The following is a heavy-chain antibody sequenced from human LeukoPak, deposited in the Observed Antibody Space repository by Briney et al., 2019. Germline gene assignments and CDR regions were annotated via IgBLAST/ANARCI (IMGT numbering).Heavy chain of an antibody. J-gene: IGHJ4*02. CDR2: ISGSGGST. CDR3: AKERRAVVPAARYFDY. Sequence: GGSLRLSCAASGFTFSSFAMSWVRQAPGKGLEWVSAISGSGGSTYYADSVKGRFTISRDNSKNTLYLQMNSLRAEDTAVYYCAKERRAVVPAARYFDYWGQGTLVTVSS. V-gene: IGHV3-23*01. D-gene: IGHD2-2*01. CDR1: GFTFSSFA.